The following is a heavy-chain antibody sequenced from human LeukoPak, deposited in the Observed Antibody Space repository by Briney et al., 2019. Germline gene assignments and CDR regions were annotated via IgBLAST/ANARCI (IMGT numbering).Heavy chain of an antibody. Sequence: GGSLRLSCAASGFTFDDYAMHWVRQAPGKGLEWVSGISWNSGSIGYADSVKGRFTISRDNAKNSLYLQMNSLRAEDTAVYYCARGVVPAAMTYYNWFDHWGQGTLVTVSS. J-gene: IGHJ5*02. V-gene: IGHV3-9*01. CDR3: ARGVVPAAMTYYNWFDH. D-gene: IGHD2-2*01. CDR1: GFTFDDYA. CDR2: ISWNSGSI.